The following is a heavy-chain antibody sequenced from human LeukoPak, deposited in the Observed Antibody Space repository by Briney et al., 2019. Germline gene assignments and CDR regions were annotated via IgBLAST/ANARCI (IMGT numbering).Heavy chain of an antibody. V-gene: IGHV4-38-2*02. D-gene: IGHD5-12*01. CDR3: ARGPVPRGYPPDY. CDR1: GYSISSGYY. Sequence: PSETLSLTCTVSGYSISSGYYWGWIRQPPGKGLEWIGSIYHSGSTYYNPSLKSRVTISVDTSKNQFSLTLSSVTAADTAVYYLARGPVPRGYPPDYWGQGTLVTVSS. CDR2: IYHSGST. J-gene: IGHJ4*02.